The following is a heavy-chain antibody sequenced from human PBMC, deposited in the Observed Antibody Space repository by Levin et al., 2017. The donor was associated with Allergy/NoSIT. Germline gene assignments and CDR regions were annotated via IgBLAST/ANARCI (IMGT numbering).Heavy chain of an antibody. Sequence: PGGSLRLSCAASGFIFSDYSMNWVRQAPGKGLEWVSYINSYSSTIYYADSVKGRFTISRDNAKNSLYLQMTSLRADDTAVYYCARDNGGSSPHNYYYHSYMDVWGKGTTVTVSS. CDR2: INSYSSTI. CDR3: ARDNGGSSPHNYYYHSYMDV. J-gene: IGHJ6*03. D-gene: IGHD2-2*01. CDR1: GFIFSDYS. V-gene: IGHV3-48*01.